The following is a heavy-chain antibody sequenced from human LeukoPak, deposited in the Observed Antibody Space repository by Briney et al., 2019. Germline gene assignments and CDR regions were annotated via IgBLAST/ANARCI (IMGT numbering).Heavy chain of an antibody. Sequence: GGSLRLSCAASQFTFSTYWMSWFRQAAGNRLEWVANIKKDGSEKYYVDSVKGRFTISRDNAKNSLYLQMNSLRAEDTAVYYCARETLGSSSSDYWGQGTLVTVSS. CDR2: IKKDGSEK. J-gene: IGHJ4*02. CDR3: ARETLGSSSSDY. CDR1: QFTFSTYW. D-gene: IGHD6-6*01. V-gene: IGHV3-7*01.